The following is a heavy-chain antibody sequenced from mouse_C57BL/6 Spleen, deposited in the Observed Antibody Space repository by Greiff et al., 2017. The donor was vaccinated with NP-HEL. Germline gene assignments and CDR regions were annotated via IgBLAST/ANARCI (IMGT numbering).Heavy chain of an antibody. D-gene: IGHD3-2*02. Sequence: VQLQESGAELVRPGTSVKLSCKASGYTFTSYWMHWVKQRPGQGLEWIGVIDPSDSYTNYNQKFKGKATLTVYTSSSTAYLQLSSLTSEDSSVYYCARYRLSSMDYWGQGTSVTVSS. J-gene: IGHJ4*01. V-gene: IGHV1-59*01. CDR1: GYTFTSYW. CDR2: IDPSDSYT. CDR3: ARYRLSSMDY.